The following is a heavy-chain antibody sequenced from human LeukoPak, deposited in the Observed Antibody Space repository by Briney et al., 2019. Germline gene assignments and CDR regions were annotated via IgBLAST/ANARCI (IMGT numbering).Heavy chain of an antibody. D-gene: IGHD6-13*01. J-gene: IGHJ4*02. CDR1: GDTLTNYG. V-gene: IGHV1-18*01. Sequence: ASVKLSCKASGDTLTNYGITWVRQAPGQGLEWMGWISGYNGNTIYAQKLQGRVTMTTDTSTNTAYLELRSLRADDTAVFYCASGSRLAAAGRGFDYWGQGTLVTVSS. CDR3: ASGSRLAAAGRGFDY. CDR2: ISGYNGNT.